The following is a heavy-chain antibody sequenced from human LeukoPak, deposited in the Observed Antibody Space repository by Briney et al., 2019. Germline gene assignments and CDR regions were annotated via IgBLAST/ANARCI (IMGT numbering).Heavy chain of an antibody. CDR2: IYTSGST. CDR1: GGTISTYY. Sequence: PSGTLSLTCTASGGTISTYYWSWIRQPAGKGLEWMGRIYTSGSTNYNPALKSRVTMSVDTSKNQFSLKLSSVTAADTAIYFCARDRNYDHAFDIWGQGTMATVSS. D-gene: IGHD3-22*01. J-gene: IGHJ3*02. CDR3: ARDRNYDHAFDI. V-gene: IGHV4-4*07.